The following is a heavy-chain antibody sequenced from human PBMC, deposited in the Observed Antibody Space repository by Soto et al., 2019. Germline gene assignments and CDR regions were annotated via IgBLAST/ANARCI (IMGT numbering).Heavy chain of an antibody. D-gene: IGHD4-17*01. CDR2: ISSSSSYI. CDR3: ARDRLTTVTTTDWFDP. V-gene: IGHV3-21*01. J-gene: IGHJ5*02. Sequence: EVQLVESGGGLVKPGGSLRLSCAASGFTFSSYSMNWVRQAPGKGLEWVSSISSSSSYIYYADSVKGRFTISRDNAKNSLYLQMISLRAEDTAVYYCARDRLTTVTTTDWFDPWGQGTLVTVSS. CDR1: GFTFSSYS.